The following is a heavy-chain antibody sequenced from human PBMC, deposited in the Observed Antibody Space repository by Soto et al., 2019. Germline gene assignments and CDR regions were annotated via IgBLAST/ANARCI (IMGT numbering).Heavy chain of an antibody. CDR3: EKCMQAYWNYDAHHI. V-gene: IGHV3-23*01. CDR1: GFTFSSYS. J-gene: IGHJ3*02. D-gene: IGHD1-7*01. CDR2: ITASGGTT. Sequence: EVKLLESGGGLVQPGGSLRLSCAASGFTFSSYSMTWVRQAPGKGLEWVAHITASGGTTYYADSVKGRFTISRDTSRNTLYLQMNSLRAEDTALYYGEKCMQAYWNYDAHHIWGQGTMVTVSS.